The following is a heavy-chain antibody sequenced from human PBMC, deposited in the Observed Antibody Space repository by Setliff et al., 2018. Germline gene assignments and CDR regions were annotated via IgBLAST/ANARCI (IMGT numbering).Heavy chain of an antibody. CDR2: ISGSGGST. CDR1: GFTFSSYA. CDR3: ARDRISRYYDSGAHAFDI. D-gene: IGHD3-22*01. J-gene: IGHJ3*02. V-gene: IGHV3-23*01. Sequence: GSLRLSCAASGFTFSSYAMTWVRQAPGKGLEWVSVISGSGGSTYYAESVKGRFTISRDNAKNSLYLQMNSLRAEDTAVYYCARDRISRYYDSGAHAFDIWGQGTMVTVSS.